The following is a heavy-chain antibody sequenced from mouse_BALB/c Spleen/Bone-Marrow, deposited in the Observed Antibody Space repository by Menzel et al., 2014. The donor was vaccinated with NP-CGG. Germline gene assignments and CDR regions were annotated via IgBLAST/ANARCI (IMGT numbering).Heavy chain of an antibody. CDR2: INPNTGYT. CDR1: GYTFTSYW. D-gene: IGHD1-2*01. V-gene: IGHV1-7*01. Sequence: VKLVESGAELAKPGASVKMSCKASGYTFTSYWMHWVKQRPGQGLEWIGYINPNTGYTEYNQKFKDKATLTADKSSSTAYMQLSSLTSEGSAVYYCARAPLLRLRNYFDYWGQGTTLTVSS. CDR3: ARAPLLRLRNYFDY. J-gene: IGHJ2*01.